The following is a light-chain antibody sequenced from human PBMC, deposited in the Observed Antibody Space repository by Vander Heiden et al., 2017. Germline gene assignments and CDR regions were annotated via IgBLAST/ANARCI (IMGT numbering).Light chain of an antibody. V-gene: IGKV3-15*01. J-gene: IGKJ2*01. Sequence: EIVMTQSPATLSVSPGERATLSCRASQSVSSNLAWYQQKPGQAPRLLNYGASTRATGIPARFSGGGSGTEFTLTISSLQSEDFAVYYCQQYNNWPADTFGQGTKLEIK. CDR1: QSVSSN. CDR3: QQYNNWPADT. CDR2: GAS.